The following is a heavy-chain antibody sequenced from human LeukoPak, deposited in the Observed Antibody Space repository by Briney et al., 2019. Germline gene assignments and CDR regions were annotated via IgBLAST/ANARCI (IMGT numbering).Heavy chain of an antibody. CDR3: TRVRLGDSYYFDY. Sequence: ASVKVSCKTSGYTFSSYDFTWVRQAPGQGLEWVGWTNPNSGNTGYAQKFQGRVTLTRDTSISTAYMELSSLRFEDTAIYYCTRVRLGDSYYFDYWGQGALVTVSS. V-gene: IGHV1-8*01. D-gene: IGHD1-26*01. CDR2: TNPNSGNT. J-gene: IGHJ4*02. CDR1: GYTFSSYD.